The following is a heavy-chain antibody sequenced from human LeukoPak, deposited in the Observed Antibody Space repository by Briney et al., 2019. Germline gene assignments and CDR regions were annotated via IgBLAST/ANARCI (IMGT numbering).Heavy chain of an antibody. J-gene: IGHJ4*02. CDR3: ARDGYSNYWYLNL. CDR2: ISGTGGRT. Sequence: PGGSLRLSCAASGFAFSSYAMSWVRQAPGKGLEWVSSISGTGGRTYYADSVKGRLTISRDNSKNTLDLQMNSLRADDTAVYYCARDGYSNYWYLNLWGQGTLVTVSS. V-gene: IGHV3-23*01. D-gene: IGHD6-13*01. CDR1: GFAFSSYA.